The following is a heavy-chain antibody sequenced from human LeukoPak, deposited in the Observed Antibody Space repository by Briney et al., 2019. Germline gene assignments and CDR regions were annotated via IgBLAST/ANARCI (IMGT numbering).Heavy chain of an antibody. CDR3: ARHRVDYYDSSGYFSALFHY. CDR2: IYYSGST. CDR1: GGSISSYY. V-gene: IGHV4-59*01. D-gene: IGHD3-22*01. Sequence: PSETLSHTCTVSGGSISSYYWSWIRQPPGKGLEWIGYIYYSGSTNYNPSLKSRVTISVDTSKNQFSLKLSSVTAADTAVYYCARHRVDYYDSSGYFSALFHYWGQGTLVTVSS. J-gene: IGHJ4*02.